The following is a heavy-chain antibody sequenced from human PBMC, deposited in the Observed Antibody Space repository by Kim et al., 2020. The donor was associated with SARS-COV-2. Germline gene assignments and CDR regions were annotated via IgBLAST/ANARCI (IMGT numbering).Heavy chain of an antibody. J-gene: IGHJ3*02. Sequence: GGSLRLSCAASGFTFSSYAMHWVRQATGKGLEWVSAIGTAGDTSYPASVKSRCTISRENTTNSSYLQMNSLRAGDTAAYYYATEYISSRYWAFDIWGQGT. CDR3: ATEYISSRYWAFDI. D-gene: IGHD6-13*01. CDR1: GFTFSSYA. V-gene: IGHV3-13*01. CDR2: IGTAGDT.